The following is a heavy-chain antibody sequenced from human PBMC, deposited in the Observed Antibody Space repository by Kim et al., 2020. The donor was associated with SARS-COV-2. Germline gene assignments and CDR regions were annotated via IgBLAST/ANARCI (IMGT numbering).Heavy chain of an antibody. Sequence: VKGRFTVSRDNSKNTLYLQMNSLRAEDTAVYYCAVLPTYFNVLTVYPLDYWGQGTMVTVSS. J-gene: IGHJ4*02. V-gene: IGHV3-23*01. CDR3: AVLPTYFNVLTVYPLDY. D-gene: IGHD3-9*01.